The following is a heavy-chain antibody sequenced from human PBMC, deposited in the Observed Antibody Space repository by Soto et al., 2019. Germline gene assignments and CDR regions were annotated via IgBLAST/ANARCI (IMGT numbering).Heavy chain of an antibody. CDR1: GDPSTRGHYH. Sequence: SETLSHTRTVAGDPSTRGHYHWTWNRPPLGKGLEWVGLIYYSGSTNYSPSLKSRVTISLNTRNNQFSLKVTSVTAADTAVYYCAMIPVDTYMIYWFDPWGQGTLVTVSS. D-gene: IGHD3-16*01. CDR3: AMIPVDTYMIYWFDP. CDR2: IYYSGST. J-gene: IGHJ5*01. V-gene: IGHV4-61*01.